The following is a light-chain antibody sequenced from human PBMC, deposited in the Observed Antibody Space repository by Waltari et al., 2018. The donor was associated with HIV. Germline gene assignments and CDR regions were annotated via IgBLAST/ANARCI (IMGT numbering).Light chain of an antibody. Sequence: QSALTQPASVSGSPGQSITISCTGPPSDLHALNYVSWYQQHAGDAPKLIFFEVDYRPAGVSDRFSASKSGNSASLTISDLQAEDEADYFCSSYTSKNFLTFGGGTKLTVL. CDR1: PSDLHALNY. CDR2: EVD. CDR3: SSYTSKNFLT. V-gene: IGLV2-14*01. J-gene: IGLJ2*01.